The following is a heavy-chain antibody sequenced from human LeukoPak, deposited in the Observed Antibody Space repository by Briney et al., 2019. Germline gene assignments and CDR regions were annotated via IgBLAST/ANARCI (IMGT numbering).Heavy chain of an antibody. CDR1: GFTFDDYD. D-gene: IGHD2-8*01. CDR3: ARGLMGGYPRFDY. CDR2: INWHGGST. J-gene: IGHJ4*02. V-gene: IGHV3-20*04. Sequence: GSLRLSCAASGFTFDDYDMSWVRQAPGKGLEWVSNINWHGGSTNYADSVKGRFTISRDNAKSSLYLQMNSLRIKDTALYYCARGLMGGYPRFDYWGQGTLVTVSS.